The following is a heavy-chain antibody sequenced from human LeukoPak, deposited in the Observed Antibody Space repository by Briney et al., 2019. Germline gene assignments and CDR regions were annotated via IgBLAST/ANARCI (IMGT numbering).Heavy chain of an antibody. V-gene: IGHV1-24*01. Sequence: ASVKVSCKVSGYTLTELSMHWVRQAPGKGLEWMGGFDPEDGETIYAQKFQGRVTMTEDTSTDTAYMELSSLRSEDTAVYYCATKSTFEGVIVVEHWGQGTLVTVSS. J-gene: IGHJ5*02. CDR1: GYTLTELS. D-gene: IGHD3-16*02. CDR3: ATKSTFEGVIVVEH. CDR2: FDPEDGET.